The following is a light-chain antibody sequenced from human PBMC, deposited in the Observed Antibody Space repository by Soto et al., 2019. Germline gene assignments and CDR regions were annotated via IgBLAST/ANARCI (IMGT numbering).Light chain of an antibody. Sequence: EIVLTQSPGTLSLSPGEIATLSCRASQSFSSSHLAWYQQKPGQAPRLLIYGASSRDTGIPDTFSGSGSGTDFTLTISRLEPEDFAVYDCQHYCSALFTFGRGTKVDIK. CDR3: QHYCSALFT. J-gene: IGKJ3*01. CDR2: GAS. V-gene: IGKV3-20*01. CDR1: QSFSSSH.